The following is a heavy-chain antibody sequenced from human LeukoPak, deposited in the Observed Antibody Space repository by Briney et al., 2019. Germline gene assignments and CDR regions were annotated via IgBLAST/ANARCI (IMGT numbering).Heavy chain of an antibody. CDR2: IYYSGST. J-gene: IGHJ3*02. CDR3: ARDGLSGSGKAFDI. V-gene: IGHV4-59*01. Sequence: SETLSLTCTVSGGSISSYYWSWIWQPPGEGLERIGYIYYSGSTNYNPSLKSRVTISVDTSKNQFSLKLSSVTAADTAVYYCARDGLSGSGKAFDIWGQGTMGTVSS. CDR1: GGSISSYY. D-gene: IGHD3-10*01.